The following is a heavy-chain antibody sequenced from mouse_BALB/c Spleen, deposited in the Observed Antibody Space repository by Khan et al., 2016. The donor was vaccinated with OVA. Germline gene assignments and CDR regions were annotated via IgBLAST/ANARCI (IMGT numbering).Heavy chain of an antibody. V-gene: IGHV3-2*02. CDR2: ISYSGSP. CDR1: AHSITSDYA. Sequence: QLEESGPGLVKPSQSLSLTCTVTAHSITSDYAWTWLRQFPGNKLEWMGYISYSGSPSYNPSLKSRISITRDTSKNQFFLQLISVTTEDTATYYCACIGFYYRYSFFDYWGQGTTLTVSS. D-gene: IGHD2-14*01. CDR3: ACIGFYYRYSFFDY. J-gene: IGHJ2*01.